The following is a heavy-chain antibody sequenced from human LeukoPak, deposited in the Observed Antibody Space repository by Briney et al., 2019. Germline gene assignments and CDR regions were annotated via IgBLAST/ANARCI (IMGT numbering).Heavy chain of an antibody. CDR2: ISGSATT. J-gene: IGHJ4*02. Sequence: GGSLRLSCAASGLTLSNYAMSWVRQAPGKGLEWVSGISGSATTYYADSVKGRFTISRDNSKNTLYLQMNSLRAEDTAVYYCAKDLYSYGNNYFDYWGQGTLVTISS. CDR1: GLTLSNYA. CDR3: AKDLYSYGNNYFDY. D-gene: IGHD5-18*01. V-gene: IGHV3-23*01.